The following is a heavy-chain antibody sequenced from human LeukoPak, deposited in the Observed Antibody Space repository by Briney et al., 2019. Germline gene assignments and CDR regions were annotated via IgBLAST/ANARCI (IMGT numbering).Heavy chain of an antibody. Sequence: ASVKVSCKASGYTFTSYGISWVRQAPGQGLEWMGWINPNSGGTNYAQKFQGRVTMTRDTSISTAYMELSRLRSDDTAVYYCARLYSSGWYSAFDIWGQGTMVTVSS. CDR1: GYTFTSYG. CDR2: INPNSGGT. D-gene: IGHD6-19*01. J-gene: IGHJ3*02. CDR3: ARLYSSGWYSAFDI. V-gene: IGHV1-2*02.